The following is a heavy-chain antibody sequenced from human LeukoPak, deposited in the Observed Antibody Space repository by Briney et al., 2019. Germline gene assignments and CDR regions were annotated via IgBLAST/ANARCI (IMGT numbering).Heavy chain of an antibody. CDR1: GASMSDYY. Sequence: SETLSLTCTVSGASMSDYYWSWIRQPPGKGLEWIGYIYYTGSTNYNPSLKSRVTMSVDTSKNQISLKLSSVTAADSAVYHCVRRVRYFGQNDYWGQGTLVTVSS. CDR3: VRRVRYFGQNDY. D-gene: IGHD3-9*01. CDR2: IYYTGST. J-gene: IGHJ4*02. V-gene: IGHV4-59*08.